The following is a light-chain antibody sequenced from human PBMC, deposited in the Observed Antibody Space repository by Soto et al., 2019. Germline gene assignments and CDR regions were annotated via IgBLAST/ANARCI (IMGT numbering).Light chain of an antibody. V-gene: IGKV1-33*01. CDR3: QQNDNLPPT. CDR2: DES. Sequence: DIQMTQSPSSLSASVGDRVTITCQASQDISNYLNWYQQKPGKAPKVLIYDESNWETGVPSSNSGSGAGTDFSFTITSLQPEDIATYYCQQNDNLPPTFGQGTKLEIK. CDR1: QDISNY. J-gene: IGKJ2*01.